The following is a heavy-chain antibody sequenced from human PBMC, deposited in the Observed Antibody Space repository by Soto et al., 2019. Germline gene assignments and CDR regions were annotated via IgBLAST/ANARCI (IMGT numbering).Heavy chain of an antibody. V-gene: IGHV3-33*01. D-gene: IGHD1-26*01. Sequence: GGSLRLSCAASGFTFSSYGMHWVRQAPGKGLEGVAVIWYDGSNKYYADSVKGRFTISRDNSKNTLYMQMNSLRAEDTAVYYCARAKAVGATSYFGYWGQGTLVTVSS. CDR3: ARAKAVGATSYFGY. CDR1: GFTFSSYG. J-gene: IGHJ4*02. CDR2: IWYDGSNK.